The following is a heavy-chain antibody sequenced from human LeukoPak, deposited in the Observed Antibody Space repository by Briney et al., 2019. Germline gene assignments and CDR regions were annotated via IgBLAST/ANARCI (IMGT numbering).Heavy chain of an antibody. CDR1: GGSISSSSYY. D-gene: IGHD2-2*01. CDR3: ARGCSSTSCYQPFDY. Sequence: SETLSLTCTVSGGSISSSSYYWGWIRQPPGKGLEWMGSIYYSGSTYYNPSLKSRVTISVDTSKNQFSLKLSSVTAADTAVYYCARGCSSTSCYQPFDYWGQGTLVTVSS. J-gene: IGHJ4*02. V-gene: IGHV4-39*01. CDR2: IYYSGST.